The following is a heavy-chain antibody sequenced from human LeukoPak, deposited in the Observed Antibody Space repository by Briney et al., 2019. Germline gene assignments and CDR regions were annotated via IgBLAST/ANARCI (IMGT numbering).Heavy chain of an antibody. D-gene: IGHD6-19*01. Sequence: GESLKISCKGSGYSLTSYWIAWVRQKPGKGLEWMGIIYPGDSDTRYSPSFQGQVTISADTSITTAYLQWSSLTASDTAMYYCTAGFTVATRAAWGQGTLVTVSS. V-gene: IGHV5-51*01. J-gene: IGHJ5*02. CDR1: GYSLTSYW. CDR3: TAGFTVATRAA. CDR2: IYPGDSDT.